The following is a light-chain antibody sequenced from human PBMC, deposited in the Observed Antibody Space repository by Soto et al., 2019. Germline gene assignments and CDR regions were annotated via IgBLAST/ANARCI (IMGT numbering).Light chain of an antibody. CDR3: QQYNNWPPMST. Sequence: EIVMTQSPDTLSVSPGERATLSCRASQNVGRNVAWYQQRPGQAPRLLIHGTSTRAADIRARFSGSVSGTEFTLTINILQPEDFVIYYCQQYNNWPPMSTFGQGTKLEMK. J-gene: IGKJ2*01. CDR1: QNVGRN. CDR2: GTS. V-gene: IGKV3-15*01.